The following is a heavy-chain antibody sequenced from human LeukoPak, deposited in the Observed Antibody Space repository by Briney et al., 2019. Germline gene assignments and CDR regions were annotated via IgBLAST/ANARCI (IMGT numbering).Heavy chain of an antibody. CDR1: RLTHSRNY. CDR3: ATSSIGVPDD. V-gene: IGHV3-66*02. J-gene: IGHJ4*02. D-gene: IGHD3-3*01. Sequence: GRSLRLPCAASRLTHSRNYISWVRHPPGRGLEWVSVIYSGGSTYYAASVKGRFTISRDNSKNTLYLQMRSLRAEETAVYYCATSSIGVPDDWGQGTLVTVSS. CDR2: IYSGGST.